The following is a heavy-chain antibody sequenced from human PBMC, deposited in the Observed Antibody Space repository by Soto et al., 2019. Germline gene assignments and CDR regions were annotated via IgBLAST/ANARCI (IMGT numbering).Heavy chain of an antibody. J-gene: IGHJ4*02. Sequence: GESLKISCQGSGYRFTSSWIGWVRQMPGKGLEWLGNVYPSDSDVRYSPSFEGRVTISADNSINTAYLQWSSLKASDTAMYYCARHATYYDILSGYYFDYWGQGTQVTVSS. CDR3: ARHATYYDILSGYYFDY. D-gene: IGHD3-9*01. CDR2: VYPSDSDV. CDR1: GYRFTSSW. V-gene: IGHV5-51*01.